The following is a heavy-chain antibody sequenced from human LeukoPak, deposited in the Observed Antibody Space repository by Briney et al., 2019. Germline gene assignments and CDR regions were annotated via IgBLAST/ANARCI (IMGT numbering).Heavy chain of an antibody. D-gene: IGHD3-10*01. CDR3: ARWSMVRGNPFDI. CDR2: IYYSGSP. Sequence: PSETLSLTCTVSGGSITSGANYWTWIRQHPGKGLEWIGYIYYSGSPTHNPSLKSRVTISLDTSKNQFSLNLRSVTAADTAVYYCARWSMVRGNPFDIWGQGTMVTVFS. V-gene: IGHV4-31*03. J-gene: IGHJ3*02. CDR1: GGSITSGANY.